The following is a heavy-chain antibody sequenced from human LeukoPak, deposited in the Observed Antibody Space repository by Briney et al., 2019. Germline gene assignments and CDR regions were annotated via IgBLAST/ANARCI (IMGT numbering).Heavy chain of an antibody. J-gene: IGHJ5*02. Sequence: GESLKISCKGSGYSFTSYWISWVRQMPGKGLEWMGRIDPSDSYTNYSPSFQGHATISADKSISTAYLQWSSLKASDTAMYYCARSYIAVAGTRWFDPWGQGTLVTVSS. V-gene: IGHV5-10-1*01. D-gene: IGHD6-19*01. CDR3: ARSYIAVAGTRWFDP. CDR2: IDPSDSYT. CDR1: GYSFTSYW.